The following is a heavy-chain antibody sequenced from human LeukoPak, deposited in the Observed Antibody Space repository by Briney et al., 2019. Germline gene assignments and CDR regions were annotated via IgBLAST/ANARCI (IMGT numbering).Heavy chain of an antibody. CDR2: IKSDGRT. CDR1: GFTLSSYW. D-gene: IGHD3-22*01. V-gene: IGHV3-74*01. J-gene: IGHJ1*01. Sequence: GGSLRLSCAASGFTLSSYWMHWVRQAPGKGLVWVSRIKSDGRTNYADSVKGRFTISRDNAKNTVSLQMNSLRAEDTGVYYCARAPSEIGGYYPEYFRHWGQGALVIVSS. CDR3: ARAPSEIGGYYPEYFRH.